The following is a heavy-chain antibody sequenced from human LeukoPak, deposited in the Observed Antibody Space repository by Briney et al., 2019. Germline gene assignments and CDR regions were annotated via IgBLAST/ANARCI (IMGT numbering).Heavy chain of an antibody. Sequence: SETLSLTCTVSGGSISSYYWSWIRQPPGKGLEWIGYIYYSGSTNYNPSLKSRVTISVDTSKNQFSLKLSSVTAADTAVYYCARLFPSGYDPYFDYWGQGTLVTVSS. J-gene: IGHJ4*02. D-gene: IGHD5-12*01. CDR3: ARLFPSGYDPYFDY. CDR2: IYYSGST. CDR1: GGSISSYY. V-gene: IGHV4-59*08.